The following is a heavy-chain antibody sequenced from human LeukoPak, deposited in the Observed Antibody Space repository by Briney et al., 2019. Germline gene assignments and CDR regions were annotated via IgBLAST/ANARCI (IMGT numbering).Heavy chain of an antibody. CDR2: ISAYNGNT. D-gene: IGHD2-15*01. CDR1: GYTFNSYG. J-gene: IGHJ5*01. CDR3: ACDAVCSGGSSYSSHTGGFDG. Sequence: ASVQVSCMASGYTFNSYGISWVRQAPAQGLEWMGWISAYNGNTNYAQKLQGRVTMTTDTATSTAYMELRIKRSDDTAVDYCACDAVCSGGSSYSSHTGGFDGWGHGALVSV. V-gene: IGHV1-18*04.